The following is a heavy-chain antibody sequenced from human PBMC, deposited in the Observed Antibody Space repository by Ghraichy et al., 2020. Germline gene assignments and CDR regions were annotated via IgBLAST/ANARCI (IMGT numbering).Heavy chain of an antibody. Sequence: ASVKVSCKASGYTFTGYYMHWVRQAPGQGLEWMGWINPNSGGTNYAQKFQGRVTMTRDTSISTAYMELSRLRSDDTAVYYCARDGVDGYDQWLVKGNDYWGQGTLVTVSS. J-gene: IGHJ4*02. V-gene: IGHV1-2*02. CDR2: INPNSGGT. CDR3: ARDGVDGYDQWLVKGNDY. CDR1: GYTFTGYY. D-gene: IGHD6-19*01.